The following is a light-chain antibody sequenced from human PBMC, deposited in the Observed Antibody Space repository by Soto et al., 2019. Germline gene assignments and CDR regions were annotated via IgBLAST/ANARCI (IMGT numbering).Light chain of an antibody. CDR2: KAS. J-gene: IGKJ1*01. V-gene: IGKV1-5*03. CDR1: QRISSW. CDR3: QQYVNYPWT. Sequence: DIPMTQSPSTLSASVGDRVTITCRANQRISSWLAWYQLKPGKAPKLLIYKASNLEGGVPPRFSVSGSGTEFTLTISSLQHEDFSTYYCQQYVNYPWTFGPGTKLDIK.